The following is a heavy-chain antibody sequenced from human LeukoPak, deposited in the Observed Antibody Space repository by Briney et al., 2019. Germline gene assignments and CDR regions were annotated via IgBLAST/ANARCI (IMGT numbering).Heavy chain of an antibody. CDR2: INSDGSST. V-gene: IGHV3-74*01. J-gene: IGHJ5*02. D-gene: IGHD2-15*01. CDR3: ARAAVAGPTGWFDP. Sequence: GGSLRLSCAASGFTFSSYWMHWVRQAPGKGLVWVSRINSDGSSTNYADSVKGRFIISRDNAKKSLYLQMSSLRAEDTAVYYCARAAVAGPTGWFDPSGQGTLVTVSS. CDR1: GFTFSSYW.